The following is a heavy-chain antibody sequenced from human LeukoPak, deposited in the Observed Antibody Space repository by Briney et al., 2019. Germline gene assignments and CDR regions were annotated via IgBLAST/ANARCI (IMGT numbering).Heavy chain of an antibody. D-gene: IGHD2-15*01. Sequence: GGSLRLSCAASGFTFSSYAMSWVRQAPGKGLEWVSAISGSGGSTYYADSVKGRFTISRDNSKNTLYLQMNSLRAEDTAVYYCTIEYCSGGSCYFDNYWGQGTLVTVSS. J-gene: IGHJ4*02. V-gene: IGHV3-23*01. CDR1: GFTFSSYA. CDR2: ISGSGGST. CDR3: TIEYCSGGSCYFDNY.